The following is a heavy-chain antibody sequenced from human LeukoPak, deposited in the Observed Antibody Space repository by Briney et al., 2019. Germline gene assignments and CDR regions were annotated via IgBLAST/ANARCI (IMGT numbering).Heavy chain of an antibody. D-gene: IGHD3-3*01. CDR2: IYYSGST. Sequence: SETLSLTCTVSGGSVSSYYWSWIRQPPGKGLEWIGYIYYSGSTNYNPSLKSRVTISVDTSKNQFSLKLSSVTVADTAVYYCARTYYDFWSGYYTGWFDPWGQGTLVTVSS. CDR1: GGSVSSYY. CDR3: ARTYYDFWSGYYTGWFDP. J-gene: IGHJ5*02. V-gene: IGHV4-59*02.